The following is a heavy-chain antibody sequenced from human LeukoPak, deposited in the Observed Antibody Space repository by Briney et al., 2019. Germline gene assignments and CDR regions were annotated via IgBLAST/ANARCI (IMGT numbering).Heavy chain of an antibody. CDR2: ISRSGSSI. CDR3: ARGGRTKVGGY. Sequence: GGSLRLSCAASGFTFSNYEMSWVRQAPGKGLEWVSYISRSGSSIYYADSVKGRFTISRDNAKNSLYLQMNTLRAEDTAVYYWARGGRTKVGGYWGQGTLVTVSS. J-gene: IGHJ4*02. D-gene: IGHD3-16*01. V-gene: IGHV3-48*03. CDR1: GFTFSNYE.